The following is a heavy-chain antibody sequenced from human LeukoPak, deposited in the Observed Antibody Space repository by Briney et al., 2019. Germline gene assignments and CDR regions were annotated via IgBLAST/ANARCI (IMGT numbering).Heavy chain of an antibody. J-gene: IGHJ4*02. CDR2: MNPNSGNT. V-gene: IGHV1-8*03. CDR3: ARGSPLDY. Sequence: ASVKVSCKASGGTFSSYAISWVRQAPGQGLEWMGWMNPNSGNTGYAQKFQGRVTITRNTSISTAYMELTSLRPEDTAVYYCARGSPLDYWGQGTLVTVSS. CDR1: GGTFSSYA.